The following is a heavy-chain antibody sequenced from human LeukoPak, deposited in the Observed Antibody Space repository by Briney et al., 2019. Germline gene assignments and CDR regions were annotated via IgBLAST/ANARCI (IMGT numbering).Heavy chain of an antibody. Sequence: KPSETLSLTCTVSGGSISTGSFYWGWIRQPPGRGLEWIGNIFYNGGNTYSNPSLKSRVTISIDTSKNQISLKLTSVTAADTAVYYCASITMIVVGRPIFWGQGTLVTVSS. V-gene: IGHV4-39*07. CDR2: IFYNGGNT. CDR3: ASITMIVVGRPIF. J-gene: IGHJ4*02. D-gene: IGHD3-22*01. CDR1: GGSISTGSFY.